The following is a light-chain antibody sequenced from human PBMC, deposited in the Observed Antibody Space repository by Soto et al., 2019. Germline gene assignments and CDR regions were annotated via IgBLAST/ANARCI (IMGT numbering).Light chain of an antibody. V-gene: IGLV4-60*02. CDR3: ETWDSNTRV. Sequence: QSVLTQSSSASASVGSSVKLTCSLSSGHSRYNIAWHQQQSGKAPRYLMRLEGSGNYNKGSGAPDRFSGSSSGADRYLTISNLHFEDEADYYCETWDSNTRVFGTGTKVTVL. J-gene: IGLJ1*01. CDR1: SGHSRYN. CDR2: LEGSGNY.